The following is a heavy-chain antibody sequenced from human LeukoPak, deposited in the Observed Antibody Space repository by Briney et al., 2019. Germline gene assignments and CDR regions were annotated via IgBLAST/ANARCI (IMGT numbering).Heavy chain of an antibody. Sequence: GASVKVSCKASGYTFTSNYIHWVRQAPGQGLEWMGMIYPRDGSTSYAQKFQGRVTITADESTSTAYMELSSLRSEDTAVYYCARGAVPAAIGPAFDIWGQGTMVTVSS. V-gene: IGHV1-46*01. CDR3: ARGAVPAAIGPAFDI. J-gene: IGHJ3*02. D-gene: IGHD2-2*01. CDR1: GYTFTSNY. CDR2: IYPRDGST.